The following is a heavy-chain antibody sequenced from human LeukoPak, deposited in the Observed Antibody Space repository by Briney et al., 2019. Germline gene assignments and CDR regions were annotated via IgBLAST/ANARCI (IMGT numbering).Heavy chain of an antibody. J-gene: IGHJ5*02. V-gene: IGHV4-4*07. Sequence: SETLSLTCTVSGGSISSYYWNWIRQPAGKGLEWIGRFYTSGSTNYNPSLKSRVTMSVDTSKNQFSLKLSSVTAADTAVYYCARDRGNYGDYAYNWFDPWGKGTLVTVSS. CDR3: ARDRGNYGDYAYNWFDP. D-gene: IGHD4-17*01. CDR2: FYTSGST. CDR1: GGSISSYY.